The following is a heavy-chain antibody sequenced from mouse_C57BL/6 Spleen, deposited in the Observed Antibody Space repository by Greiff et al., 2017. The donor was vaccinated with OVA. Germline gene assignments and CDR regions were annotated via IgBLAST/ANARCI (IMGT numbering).Heavy chain of an antibody. D-gene: IGHD2-3*01. Sequence: EVKLQQSGPELVKPGASVKISCKASGYSFTGYYMNWVKQSPEKSLEWIGEINPSTGGTTYNQKFKAKATLTVDKSSSTAYMQLKSLTSEDSAVYYCARSWDGYYGYFDVWGTGTTVTVSS. J-gene: IGHJ1*03. CDR2: INPSTGGT. V-gene: IGHV1-42*01. CDR3: ARSWDGYYGYFDV. CDR1: GYSFTGYY.